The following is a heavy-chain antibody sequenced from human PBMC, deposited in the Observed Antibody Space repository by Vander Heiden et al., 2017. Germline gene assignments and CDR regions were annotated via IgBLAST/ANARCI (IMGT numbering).Heavy chain of an antibody. V-gene: IGHV3-21*01. J-gene: IGHJ4*02. CDR3: ARARYCGGDCYSGFDY. CDR1: GFTFSSYS. CDR2: ISSSSSYI. D-gene: IGHD2-21*02. Sequence: EVQLVESGGGLVKPGGSLRLSCAASGFTFSSYSMNWVPQAPGKGLEWVSSISSSSSYIYYADSVKGRFTISRDNAKNSLYLQMNSLRAEDTAVYYCARARYCGGDCYSGFDYWGQGTLVTVSS.